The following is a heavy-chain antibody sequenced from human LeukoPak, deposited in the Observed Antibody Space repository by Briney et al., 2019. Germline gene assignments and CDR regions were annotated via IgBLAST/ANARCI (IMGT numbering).Heavy chain of an antibody. J-gene: IGHJ6*03. CDR2: IYQSGST. D-gene: IGHD6-19*01. Sequence: KPSETLSLTCAVSGYSISSAYYRGWLRQPPGKGLEWIGGIYQSGSTYYNPSLQSRVTISVDTSENQFSLKLSSVTAADTAVYYCARVAIYMAVAPRDYYYYMDVWGKGTTVTVSS. V-gene: IGHV4-38-2*01. CDR3: ARVAIYMAVAPRDYYYYMDV. CDR1: GYSISSAYY.